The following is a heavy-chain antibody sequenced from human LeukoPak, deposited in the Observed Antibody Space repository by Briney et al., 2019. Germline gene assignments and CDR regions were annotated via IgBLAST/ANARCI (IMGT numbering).Heavy chain of an antibody. D-gene: IGHD6-19*01. Sequence: PLETLSLTCTVSGGSISSYYWSWIRQPAGKGLEWIGRIYTSGSTNYNPSLKSRVTMSVDTSKNQFSLKLSSVTAADTAVYYCARVTYSSGWYDFDYWGQGTLVTVSS. CDR3: ARVTYSSGWYDFDY. V-gene: IGHV4-4*07. J-gene: IGHJ4*02. CDR1: GGSISSYY. CDR2: IYTSGST.